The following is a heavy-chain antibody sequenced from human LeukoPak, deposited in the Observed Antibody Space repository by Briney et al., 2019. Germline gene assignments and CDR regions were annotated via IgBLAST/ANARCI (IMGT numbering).Heavy chain of an antibody. D-gene: IGHD3-22*01. CDR3: AENNYYDSRGYPFDS. V-gene: IGHV1-18*01. CDR1: GYTFTSYG. CDR2: ISAYNGNT. Sequence: GASVKVSCKASGYTFTSYGISWVRQAPGQGLEWMGWISAYNGNTNYAQKVQGRVTMTTDTSTSTAYMELRSLRSDDTAVYYCAENNYYDSRGYPFDSWGQGTLVTVSS. J-gene: IGHJ5*01.